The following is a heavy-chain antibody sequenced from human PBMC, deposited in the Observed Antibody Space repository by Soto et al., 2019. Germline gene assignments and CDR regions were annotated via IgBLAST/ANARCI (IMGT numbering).Heavy chain of an antibody. Sequence: GSLRLSGTASGFTFGDYAMSWVRQAPGKGLEWVGFIRSKAYGVTTEYAASVKGRFTISRDDSKSIAYLQMNSLKTEDTAVYYCTRGVLSGSYVQDGMDVWGQGTTVTVSS. D-gene: IGHD1-26*01. V-gene: IGHV3-49*04. CDR1: GFTFGDYA. CDR2: IRSKAYGVTT. J-gene: IGHJ6*02. CDR3: TRGVLSGSYVQDGMDV.